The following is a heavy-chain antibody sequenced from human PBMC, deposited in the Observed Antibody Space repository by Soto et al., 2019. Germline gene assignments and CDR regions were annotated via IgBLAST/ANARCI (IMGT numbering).Heavy chain of an antibody. CDR3: AISTSFGYYCGMDV. J-gene: IGHJ6*02. Sequence: GESLKISCKGSGYSFATYWIGWVRQMRGRGLEGRGMIYRGDSDTRYSASFQGRVTISADKSISTAHLQWSSLKASDTAMHYTAISTSFGYYCGMDVRGQRNTVTV. V-gene: IGHV5-51*01. CDR1: GYSFATYW. D-gene: IGHD2-2*01. CDR2: IYRGDSDT.